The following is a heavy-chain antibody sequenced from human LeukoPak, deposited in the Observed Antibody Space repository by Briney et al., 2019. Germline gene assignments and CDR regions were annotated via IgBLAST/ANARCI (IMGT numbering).Heavy chain of an antibody. D-gene: IGHD2-15*01. Sequence: PGGSLRLSCAASGFTFSSYAMSWVRQAPGKGLEWVSAISGSGGSTYYADSVKGRFTISRDNSKNTLYLQMNSLRAEDTAVYYCAKPLGYCSGGSCYGDVGAFDIWGQGTMVTVSS. CDR1: GFTFSSYA. V-gene: IGHV3-23*01. J-gene: IGHJ3*02. CDR2: ISGSGGST. CDR3: AKPLGYCSGGSCYGDVGAFDI.